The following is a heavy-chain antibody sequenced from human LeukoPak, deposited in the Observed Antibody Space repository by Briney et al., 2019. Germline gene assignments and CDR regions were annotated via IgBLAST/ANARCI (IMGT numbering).Heavy chain of an antibody. J-gene: IGHJ4*02. V-gene: IGHV1-2*02. CDR3: ASDLHRSIVGATTVY. Sequence: GASVKVSCKASGHTFTGYYMHWVRQAPGQGLEWMGWINPNSGGTDYAQKFQGRVTMTRDTSISTAYMELSRLRSDDTAVYYCASDLHRSIVGATTVYWGQGTLVTVSS. D-gene: IGHD1-26*01. CDR1: GHTFTGYY. CDR2: INPNSGGT.